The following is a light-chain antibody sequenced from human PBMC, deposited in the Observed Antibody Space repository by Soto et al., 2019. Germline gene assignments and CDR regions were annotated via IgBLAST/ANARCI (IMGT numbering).Light chain of an antibody. CDR1: LTVTNNY. Sequence: EIVLTHSPDTLSLSPGERATLSCRASLTVTNNYLAWYQQKAGQAPRLVIYDASTRATGIPDRFSGSGSGTDFTLTISRLEPEDFAVYYCQQYGSSGTFGQGTKVDIK. V-gene: IGKV3-20*01. J-gene: IGKJ1*01. CDR3: QQYGSSGT. CDR2: DAS.